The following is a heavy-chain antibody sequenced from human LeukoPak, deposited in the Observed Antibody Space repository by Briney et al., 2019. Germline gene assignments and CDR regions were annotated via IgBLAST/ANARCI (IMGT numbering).Heavy chain of an antibody. J-gene: IGHJ4*02. CDR2: IDWDDDK. V-gene: IGHV2-70*01. CDR3: ARIQAYGGDSEGNYFNY. Sequence: SGPTLVKPTPTLTVTCTFSGFSLSSRGMCVSWIRQPPGKALDWLALIDWDDDKFYSTSLKTRVTISKDTSKNQMVLTMTNMDPVDTATYYCARIQAYGGDSEGNYFNYWGQGTLVTVSS. CDR1: GFSLSSRGMC. D-gene: IGHD2-21*01.